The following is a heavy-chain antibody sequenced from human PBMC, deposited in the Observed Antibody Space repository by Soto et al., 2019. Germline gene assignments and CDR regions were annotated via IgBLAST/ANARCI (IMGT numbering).Heavy chain of an antibody. J-gene: IGHJ5*02. D-gene: IGHD2-2*03. Sequence: QVQLVESGGGVVQPGRSLRLSCAASGFTFSSYGMHWVRQAPGKGLEWVAVISYDGSNKYYADSVKGRFTISRDNSKNTLYLQMNRLRAEDTAVYYCAKASLDIVVVPAAASGNWFDPWGQGTLVTVSS. CDR3: AKASLDIVVVPAAASGNWFDP. V-gene: IGHV3-30*18. CDR1: GFTFSSYG. CDR2: ISYDGSNK.